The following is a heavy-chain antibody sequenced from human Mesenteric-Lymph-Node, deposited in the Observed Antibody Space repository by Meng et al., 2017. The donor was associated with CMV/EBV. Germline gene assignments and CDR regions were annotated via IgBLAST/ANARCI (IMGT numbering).Heavy chain of an antibody. Sequence: GESLKISCAASGFTFSDYYMSWIRQAPGKGLEWVSCISSSGSTIFYADSVRGRFTISRDNAKNSLYLQMNSLRAEDTAVYYCARGRYSWGEWGQGTLVTVSS. J-gene: IGHJ4*02. CDR1: GFTFSDYY. CDR2: ISSSGSTI. CDR3: ARGRYSWGE. V-gene: IGHV3-11*04. D-gene: IGHD3-16*01.